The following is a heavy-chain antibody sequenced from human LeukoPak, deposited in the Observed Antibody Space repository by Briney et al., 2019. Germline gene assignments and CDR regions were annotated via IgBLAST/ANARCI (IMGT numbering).Heavy chain of an antibody. CDR3: ARETSGYSDY. Sequence: GGSLRLSCAASGFTFSSSAMHWVRQAPGKGLEYVSAISINGGSTYYANSVKGRFTISRDNSKNTLYLQMGSLRAEDMAVYYCARETSGYSDYWGQGTLVTVSS. CDR1: GFTFSSSA. D-gene: IGHD3-16*02. V-gene: IGHV3-64*01. CDR2: ISINGGST. J-gene: IGHJ4*02.